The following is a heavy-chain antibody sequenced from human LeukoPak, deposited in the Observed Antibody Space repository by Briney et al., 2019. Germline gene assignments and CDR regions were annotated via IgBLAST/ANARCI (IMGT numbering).Heavy chain of an antibody. Sequence: SETLSLTCSVYVGSFSGYYWSWIRQPPGKGLEWIGEINHSGSTNYNPSLKSRVTIPVDTSKTQFSLKLSSVTAADTAVYYCARGLQSRVTRLWGQGTLVTVSS. CDR3: ARGLQSRVTRL. J-gene: IGHJ4*02. D-gene: IGHD3-10*01. CDR1: VGSFSGYY. V-gene: IGHV4-34*01. CDR2: INHSGST.